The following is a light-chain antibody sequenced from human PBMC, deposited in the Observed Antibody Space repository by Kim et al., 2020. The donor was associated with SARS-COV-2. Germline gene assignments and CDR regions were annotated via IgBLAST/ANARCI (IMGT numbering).Light chain of an antibody. V-gene: IGLV2-8*01. CDR1: SSDVGGYNH. CDR2: EVS. CDR3: SSYAGSNNWV. J-gene: IGLJ3*02. Sequence: GQSVTSSFSGTSSDVGGYNHVSWYQQHPGQAPRRLIYEVSKRPSGVPDRFSGSKSGNTASLTVSGLQAENEADYYCSSYAGSNNWVFGGGTQLTVL.